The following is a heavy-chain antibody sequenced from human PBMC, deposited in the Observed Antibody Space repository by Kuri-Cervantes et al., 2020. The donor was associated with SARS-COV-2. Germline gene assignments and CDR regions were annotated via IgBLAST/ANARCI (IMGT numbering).Heavy chain of an antibody. CDR1: GGSISSYY. CDR3: ARSLRGGVMSWFDP. J-gene: IGHJ5*02. V-gene: IGHV4-59*12. CDR2: IYYSGGT. Sequence: SETLSLTCTVSGGSISSYYWSWIRQPPGKGLEWIGYIYYSGGTNYNPSLKSRVTISVDTSKNQFSLKLSSVTAADTAVYYCARSLRGGVMSWFDPWGQGTLVTVSS. D-gene: IGHD3-16*01.